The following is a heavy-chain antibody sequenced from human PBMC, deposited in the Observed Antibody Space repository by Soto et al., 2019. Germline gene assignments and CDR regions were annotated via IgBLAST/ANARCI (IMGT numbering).Heavy chain of an antibody. CDR2: YGGSGGSR. J-gene: IGHJ6*03. Sequence: DVQLLESGGGLVQWGGSLRLSCATSGFTFSTYGMTWVRQAPGKGLEWVSYGGSGGSRHYADSAKGRFTISRDNSKNTLSLEKTSLSAEDTAVYYCVKFRGPAYAYYYMDVWGKGTTVTVSS. D-gene: IGHD2-2*01. V-gene: IGHV3-23*01. CDR3: VKFRGPAYAYYYMDV. CDR1: GFTFSTYG.